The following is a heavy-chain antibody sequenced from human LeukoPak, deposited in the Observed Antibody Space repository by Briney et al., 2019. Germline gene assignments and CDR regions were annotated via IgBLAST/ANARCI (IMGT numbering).Heavy chain of an antibody. J-gene: IGHJ6*02. CDR3: ASTTSTAPTGAYYYYGMDV. D-gene: IGHD5-18*01. V-gene: IGHV4-31*03. CDR2: IYYSGST. Sequence: SETLSLTCTVSGGSISSGGYYWSWIRQHPGKGLEWIGYIYYSGSTYYNPSLKSRVTISVDTSKNQFSLKLSSVTAADAAVYYCASTTSTAPTGAYYYYGMDVWGQGPRSPSP. CDR1: GGSISSGGYY.